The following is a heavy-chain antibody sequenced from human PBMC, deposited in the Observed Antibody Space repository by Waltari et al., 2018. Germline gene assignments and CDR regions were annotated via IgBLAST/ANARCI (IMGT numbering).Heavy chain of an antibody. CDR3: ARESSGWYGGYFDY. D-gene: IGHD6-19*01. J-gene: IGHJ4*02. Sequence: QVQLQESGPGLVKPSQTLSLTCTVSGGSISSGSSYWSWIRQPAGKGLEWIGRIYTSGSTNYNPSLKSRVTISVDTSKNQFSLKLSSVTAADTAVYYCARESSGWYGGYFDYWGQGTLVTVSS. CDR1: GGSISSGSSY. CDR2: IYTSGST. V-gene: IGHV4-61*02.